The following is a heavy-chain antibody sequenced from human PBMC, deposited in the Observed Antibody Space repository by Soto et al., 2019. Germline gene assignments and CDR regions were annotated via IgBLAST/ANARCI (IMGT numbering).Heavy chain of an antibody. V-gene: IGHV4-30-4*01. D-gene: IGHD1-26*01. CDR2: IYYSGST. CDR1: GGSITSGDYY. J-gene: IGHJ4*02. Sequence: SETLSLTCTVSGGSITSGDYYWSWIRQPPGKGLEWIGYIYYSGSTYYNPSLKSRVTMSADTSKNQFSLKLTSVTAADTAVYYCASCRPWEQHFDYRGQGTLVPVSS. CDR3: ASCRPWEQHFDY.